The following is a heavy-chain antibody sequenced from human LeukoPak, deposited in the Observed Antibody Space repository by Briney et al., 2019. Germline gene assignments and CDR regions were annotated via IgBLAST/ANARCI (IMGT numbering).Heavy chain of an antibody. CDR3: ARHGDDRGGIWFDP. Sequence: PSETLSLTCTVSGGSISSSSYYWGWIRQPPGKGLEWIGSIYYSGSTYYNPSLKSRVTISVDTSKNQFSLKLSSVTAADTAVYYCARHGDDRGGIWFDPWGQGTLVTVSS. CDR1: GGSISSSSYY. D-gene: IGHD3-22*01. J-gene: IGHJ5*02. CDR2: IYYSGST. V-gene: IGHV4-39*01.